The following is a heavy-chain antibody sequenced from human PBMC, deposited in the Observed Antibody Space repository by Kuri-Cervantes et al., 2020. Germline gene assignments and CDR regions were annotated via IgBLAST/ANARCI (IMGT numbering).Heavy chain of an antibody. CDR3: AHTSFTPWNYYISGFTSGYFEY. CDR2: IYWDDDK. V-gene: IGHV2-5*05. CDR1: GFALSSSGGG. J-gene: IGHJ4*02. D-gene: IGHD3-22*01. Sequence: SGPTLVKPTQALTLTCTFSGFALSSSGGGVGWIRQSPGKALEWLALIYWDDDKRYDPSLKSRLTITKDTSKNQVVLTMTNMDPVDTATYYCAHTSFTPWNYYISGFTSGYFEYWGQGTLVTVSS.